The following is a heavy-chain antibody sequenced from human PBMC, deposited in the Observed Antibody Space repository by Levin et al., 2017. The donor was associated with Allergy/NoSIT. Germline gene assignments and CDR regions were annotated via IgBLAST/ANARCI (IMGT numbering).Heavy chain of an antibody. CDR2: INAGNGNT. CDR3: ARGRCSSTSCFDVYYMDG. CDR1: GYTFTSYA. V-gene: IGHV1-3*01. J-gene: IGHJ6*03. D-gene: IGHD2-2*01. Sequence: GESLKISCKASGYTFTSYAMHWVRQAPGQRLEWMGWINAGNGNTKYSQKFQGRVTITRDTSASTAYMELSSLRSEDTAVYYCARGRCSSTSCFDVYYMDGWGKGTTVTVSS.